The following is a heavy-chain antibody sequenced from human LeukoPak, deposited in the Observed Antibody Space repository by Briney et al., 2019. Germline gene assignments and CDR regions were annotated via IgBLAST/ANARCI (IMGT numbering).Heavy chain of an antibody. Sequence: GGSLRLSCAASGFTFSSYAMHWVRQAPGKGLEYVSAISSNGGSTYYANSVKGRFTISRDNSKNTLYLQMGSLRAEDMAVYYCARGGAKRGELPFDYWGQGTLVTVSS. CDR1: GFTFSSYA. V-gene: IGHV3-64*01. J-gene: IGHJ4*02. CDR2: ISSNGGST. CDR3: ARGGAKRGELPFDY. D-gene: IGHD1-26*01.